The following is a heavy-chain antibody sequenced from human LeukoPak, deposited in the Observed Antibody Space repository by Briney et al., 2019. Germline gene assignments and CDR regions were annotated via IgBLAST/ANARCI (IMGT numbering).Heavy chain of an antibody. CDR2: MNPKSGNT. D-gene: IGHD3-3*01. CDR1: GYTFTSYD. CDR3: ARRWGSGYYTGYYYYMDV. V-gene: IGHV1-8*01. J-gene: IGHJ6*03. Sequence: ASVKVSCKASGYTFTSYDINWVRQAAGQGLEGMGWMNPKSGNTGYAQKFQGRVTMTRNTSISTAYMELSSLRSEDTAVYYCARRWGSGYYTGYYYYMDVWGKGTTVTVSS.